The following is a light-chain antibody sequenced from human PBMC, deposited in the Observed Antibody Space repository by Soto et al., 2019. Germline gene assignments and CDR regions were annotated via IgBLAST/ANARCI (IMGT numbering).Light chain of an antibody. J-gene: IGKJ1*01. CDR2: TSS. Sequence: DIQMTQSPASLSASVGDRVTISCRASQSIGRNLNWYQQKPGKAPTLLMFTSSNLQSGVPSRFSGSGSGTDFILTISSLQPEDFATYYCQQSYNTPLTFGQGTKVEIK. V-gene: IGKV1-39*01. CDR3: QQSYNTPLT. CDR1: QSIGRN.